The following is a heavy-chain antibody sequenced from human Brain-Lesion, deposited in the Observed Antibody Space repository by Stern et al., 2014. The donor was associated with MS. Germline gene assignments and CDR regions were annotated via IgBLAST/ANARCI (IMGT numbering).Heavy chain of an antibody. J-gene: IGHJ4*02. Sequence: VQLVESGPGLVKPSQTLSLTCTVSGGSISSGSDYWSWIRQPVGKGLEWIGRIHPSGSAFYTPSLKSRVTISTDPSMNQFPLELNSATAADTAIYYCASGYRIFDYWGQGILVTVSS. D-gene: IGHD5-18*01. CDR2: IHPSGSA. V-gene: IGHV4-61*02. CDR3: ASGYRIFDY. CDR1: GGSISSGSDY.